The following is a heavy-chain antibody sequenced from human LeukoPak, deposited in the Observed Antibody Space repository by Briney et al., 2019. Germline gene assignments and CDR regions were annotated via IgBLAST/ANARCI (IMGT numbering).Heavy chain of an antibody. CDR2: IHDSGST. D-gene: IGHD3-10*01. J-gene: IGHJ5*02. Sequence: SQTLSLTCTVSGGSISSGDYHWNWIRQPPGKGLEWIGFIHDSGSTYYNPSLKSRVSISRDMSKKQFSLMLSSVTAADTAVYYCARGFGSGSYYYGWFDPWGQGTLVTVSS. V-gene: IGHV4-30-4*01. CDR3: ARGFGSGSYYYGWFDP. CDR1: GGSISSGDYH.